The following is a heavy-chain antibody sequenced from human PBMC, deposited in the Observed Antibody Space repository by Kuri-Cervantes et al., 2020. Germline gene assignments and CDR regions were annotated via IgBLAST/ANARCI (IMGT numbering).Heavy chain of an antibody. CDR3: AKGPGGSSSGWYVGID. J-gene: IGHJ4*02. Sequence: SETLSLTCSVSGDSIRSGAYYWSWIRQHPGKGLEWLGYIYYTGSTHYNPSFKSRLIISIDTSKNQFSLKLSSVTVADTAVYYCAKGPGGSSSGWYVGIDWGQGTLVTVSS. V-gene: IGHV4-31*03. CDR2: IYYTGST. D-gene: IGHD6-19*01. CDR1: GDSIRSGAYY.